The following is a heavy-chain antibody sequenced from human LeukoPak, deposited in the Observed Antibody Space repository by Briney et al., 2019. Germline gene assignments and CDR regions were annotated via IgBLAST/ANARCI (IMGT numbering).Heavy chain of an antibody. CDR2: IKHNGDEL. V-gene: IGHV3-7*01. D-gene: IGHD3-16*01. CDR1: GITLCKYL. CDR3: ARELRTFDS. Sequence: GAPRPSCAAPGITLCKYLMTLGRQASSQGLEWVANIKHNGDELNYVDSVEDRFTISRDNAKNSLYLHMTGLRAEDTAVYYCARELRTFDSWGQGTLVTVSS. J-gene: IGHJ4*02.